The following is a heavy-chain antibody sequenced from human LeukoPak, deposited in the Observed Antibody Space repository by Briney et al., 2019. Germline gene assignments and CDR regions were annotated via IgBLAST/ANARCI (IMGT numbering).Heavy chain of an antibody. V-gene: IGHV5-51*01. CDR2: IYPGDSDT. Sequence: GESLKISCKGSGYSFTSYWIGWVRQMPGKGLERMGIIYPGDSDTRYSPSFQGQVTISADKSISTAYLQWSSLKASDTAMYYCASSKSPPKDAFDIWGQGTMVTVSS. J-gene: IGHJ3*02. D-gene: IGHD2/OR15-2a*01. CDR3: ASSKSPPKDAFDI. CDR1: GYSFTSYW.